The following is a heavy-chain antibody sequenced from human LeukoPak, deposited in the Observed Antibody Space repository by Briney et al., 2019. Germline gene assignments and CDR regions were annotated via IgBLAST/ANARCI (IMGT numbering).Heavy chain of an antibody. CDR2: IRYDGNNK. CDR1: GFTFSNYG. D-gene: IGHD3-9*01. CDR3: AKDGLTGYYTAWFDP. V-gene: IGHV3-30*02. Sequence: GGSLRLSRAASGFTFSNYGIHWVRQAPGKGLDWVAFIRYDGNNKYYADSVKGRFTISKDYSKNTLYLQMNSLRAEDTAVYYCAKDGLTGYYTAWFDPWGQGTLVTVSS. J-gene: IGHJ5*02.